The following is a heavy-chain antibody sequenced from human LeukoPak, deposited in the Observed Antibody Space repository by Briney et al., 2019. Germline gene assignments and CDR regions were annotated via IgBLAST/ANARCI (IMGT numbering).Heavy chain of an antibody. CDR1: GGSISSYY. J-gene: IGHJ6*03. D-gene: IGHD1-14*01. CDR2: IYHGGST. CDR3: AREAQDFRTGNHRPGHYDYMDV. Sequence: SETLSLTCGVSGGSISSYYWACIRQAPGKGLEWIGYIYHGGSTNYNPSLKSRVTMSVDMSRNQFSLRMTSVTAPDTAVYYCAREAQDFRTGNHRPGHYDYMDVWGKGTAVTVSS. V-gene: IGHV4-59*01.